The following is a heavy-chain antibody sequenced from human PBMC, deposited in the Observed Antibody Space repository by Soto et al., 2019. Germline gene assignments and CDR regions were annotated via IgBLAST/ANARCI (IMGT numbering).Heavy chain of an antibody. Sequence: SHTLSRTCAICGESVSSNEATWDWIRQSPSRGLEWLGRTYYRSRWQTYYAISVKSRISINPDTSNNQVSLQLNSVTPDDTAVYYCARLIGNSWLDSWGQGTLVTVSS. D-gene: IGHD3-16*01. CDR2: TYYRSRWQT. V-gene: IGHV6-1*01. J-gene: IGHJ5*01. CDR3: ARLIGNSWLDS. CDR1: GESVSSNEAT.